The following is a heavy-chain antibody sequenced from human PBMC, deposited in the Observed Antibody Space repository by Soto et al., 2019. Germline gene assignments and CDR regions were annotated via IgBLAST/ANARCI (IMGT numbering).Heavy chain of an antibody. Sequence: EVQLLESGGGLVQPGGSLRLSCAASGFTFSSYAMSWVRQAPGKGLEWVSAISGSGGSTYYADSVKGRFTISRDNSKNTLYLQMNSLRAEDTAVYYCAKFPLNRVGATDYYFDYWGQGTLVTVSS. J-gene: IGHJ4*02. V-gene: IGHV3-23*01. CDR3: AKFPLNRVGATDYYFDY. CDR1: GFTFSSYA. CDR2: ISGSGGST. D-gene: IGHD1-26*01.